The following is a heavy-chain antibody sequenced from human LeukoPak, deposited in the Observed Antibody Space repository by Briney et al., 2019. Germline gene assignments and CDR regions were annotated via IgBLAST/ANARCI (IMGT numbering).Heavy chain of an antibody. D-gene: IGHD3-10*01. CDR2: TYYTSKWYN. CDR3: AREKVLWFGPSYRWFDP. J-gene: IGHJ5*02. V-gene: IGHV6-1*01. CDR1: GDSVSSNSAA. Sequence: SQTLSLTCAISGDSVSSNSAAWNWIRQSPSRGLEWLGRTYYTSKWYNDYAVSVKSRITINPDTSKNQFSLQLNSVTPEDTAVYYCAREKVLWFGPSYRWFDPWGQGTLVTVSS.